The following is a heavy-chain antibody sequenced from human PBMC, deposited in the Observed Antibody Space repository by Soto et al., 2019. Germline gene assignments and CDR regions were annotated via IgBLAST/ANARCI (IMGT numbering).Heavy chain of an antibody. J-gene: IGHJ6*02. CDR3: ARGQHTPYYYYGMDV. CDR1: GFTFSSYA. CDR2: ISYDGSNK. D-gene: IGHD1-1*01. Sequence: QVQLVESGGGVVQPGWSLRLSCTASGFTFSSYAMHWVRQAPGKGLEWVAVISYDGSNKYYADSVKGRFTIARDNSKNPLYMQMKSLRAADTAVYYCARGQHTPYYYYGMDVWGQGTTVTVSS. V-gene: IGHV3-30-3*01.